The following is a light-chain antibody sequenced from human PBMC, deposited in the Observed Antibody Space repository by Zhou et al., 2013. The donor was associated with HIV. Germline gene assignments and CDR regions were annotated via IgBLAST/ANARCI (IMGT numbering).Light chain of an antibody. V-gene: IGKV1-5*03. Sequence: DIQMTQSPSTLSAAVGDRVTITCRASQNIDSWLAWYQQKPGKAPKLLIHQASNLESGVPSRFSGSGSGTEFSLTISSLQLDDFASYYCQQYNSYLPTFGQGTKLEIK. CDR1: QNIDSW. J-gene: IGKJ2*01. CDR2: QAS. CDR3: QQYNSYLPT.